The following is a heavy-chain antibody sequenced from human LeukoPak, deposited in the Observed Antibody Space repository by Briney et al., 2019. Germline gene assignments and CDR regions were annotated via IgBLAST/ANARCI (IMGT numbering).Heavy chain of an antibody. CDR1: GGSISSSTYY. Sequence: ASETLSLTCTVSGGSISSSTYYWGWIRRPPGKGLEWIGSIYYSGSTYYNPSLKSRVTVSVDTSKNQFSLKLSSVTAADTAVYYCVRGSTLRHYQYWGQGTLVTVSS. CDR3: VRGSTLRHYQY. CDR2: IYYSGST. J-gene: IGHJ4*02. D-gene: IGHD3-16*01. V-gene: IGHV4-39*01.